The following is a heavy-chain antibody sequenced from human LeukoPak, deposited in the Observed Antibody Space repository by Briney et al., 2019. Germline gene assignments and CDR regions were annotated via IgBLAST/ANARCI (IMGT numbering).Heavy chain of an antibody. V-gene: IGHV5-51*01. Sequence: GESLKISCKGSGYSFTSYWIGWVRQMPGKGLEWMGIIYPGDSDTRYSPSFQGQVTISADKSISTAYLQWGSLKASDTAMYYCARHAFDYYDSSGYPFPSFDYWGQGTLVTVSS. CDR2: IYPGDSDT. J-gene: IGHJ4*02. CDR1: GYSFTSYW. CDR3: ARHAFDYYDSSGYPFPSFDY. D-gene: IGHD3-22*01.